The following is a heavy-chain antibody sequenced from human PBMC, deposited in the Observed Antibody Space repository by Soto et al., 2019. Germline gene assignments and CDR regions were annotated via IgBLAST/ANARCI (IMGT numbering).Heavy chain of an antibody. V-gene: IGHV3-74*01. CDR3: ARGPTGWYGYDY. CDR1: GFTFSSSW. Sequence: EVHLVESGGGLVQPGGSLRLSCAASGFTFSSSWMHRVRQAPGKGLVWVSRINGDESRTNYADSVKGRFTISRDNAKNTLYLEMNSLRAEDTALYYCARGPTGWYGYDYWGQGTLVTVSS. CDR2: INGDESRT. D-gene: IGHD5-18*01. J-gene: IGHJ4*02.